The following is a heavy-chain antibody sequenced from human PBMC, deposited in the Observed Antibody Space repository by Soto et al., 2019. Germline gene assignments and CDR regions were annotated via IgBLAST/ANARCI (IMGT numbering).Heavy chain of an antibody. J-gene: IGHJ6*02. CDR2: IYSGGST. V-gene: IGHV3-66*01. Sequence: PGGSLRLSCAASGFTVSSNYMSWVRQAPGKGLERVSVIYSGGSTYYADSEKGRFTISRDNSKNTPYLQMNSLRAEDTAVYYCARDGPYYDFWSGYSDYYYYGMDVWGQGTTVTVSS. CDR3: ARDGPYYDFWSGYSDYYYYGMDV. D-gene: IGHD3-3*01. CDR1: GFTVSSNY.